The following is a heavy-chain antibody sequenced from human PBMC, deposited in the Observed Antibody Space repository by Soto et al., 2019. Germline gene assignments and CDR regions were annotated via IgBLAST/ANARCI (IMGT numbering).Heavy chain of an antibody. CDR3: VRGGAARPDSYYYYGMDV. D-gene: IGHD6-6*01. CDR2: INPNSGGT. Sequence: GASVKVSCKASGYTFTGYYMHWVRQAPGQGLEWMGWINPNSGGTNYAQKFQGWVTMTRDTSISTAYMELSRLRSDDTAVYYCVRGGAARPDSYYYYGMDVWGQGTTVTVSS. CDR1: GYTFTGYY. J-gene: IGHJ6*02. V-gene: IGHV1-2*04.